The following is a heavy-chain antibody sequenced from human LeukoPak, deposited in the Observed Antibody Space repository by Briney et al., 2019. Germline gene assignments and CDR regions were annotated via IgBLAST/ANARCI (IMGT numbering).Heavy chain of an antibody. J-gene: IGHJ4*02. V-gene: IGHV3-74*01. CDR1: GFTFSSYW. CDR3: ARGDGYGMDY. CDR2: IKSDGSST. Sequence: GGSLRLSCAASGFTFSSYWMHWVRQAPGKGLVWVSRIKSDGSSTSYADSVKGRFTISRDDAKNTLYLQMNSLRAEDMAVYYCARGDGYGMDYWGQGTRVTVSS. D-gene: IGHD5-24*01.